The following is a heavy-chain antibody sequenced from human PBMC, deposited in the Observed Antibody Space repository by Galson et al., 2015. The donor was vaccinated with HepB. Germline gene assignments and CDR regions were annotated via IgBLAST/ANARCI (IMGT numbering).Heavy chain of an antibody. CDR3: AEDIPGVSYFGY. Sequence: SLRLSCAASGFTFSSYAMSWVRQAPGKGLEWVSAITGSGSSTYYADSVKGRFTISRDNSRNTMYLQMNSLRAEDTAVYYCAEDIPGVSYFGYWGQGTLVTVSA. D-gene: IGHD6-13*01. CDR1: GFTFSSYA. CDR2: ITGSGSST. J-gene: IGHJ4*02. V-gene: IGHV3-23*01.